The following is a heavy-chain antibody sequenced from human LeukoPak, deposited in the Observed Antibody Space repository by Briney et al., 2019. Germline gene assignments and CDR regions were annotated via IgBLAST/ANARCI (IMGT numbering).Heavy chain of an antibody. D-gene: IGHD3-22*01. CDR3: ARLTYYYDSSGYSPPFDY. J-gene: IGHJ4*02. CDR2: IYYSGST. CDR1: GGSISSSGYY. V-gene: IGHV4-39*01. Sequence: SETLSLTCTVSGGSISSSGYYWGWIRQPPGKGLEWIGSIYYSGSTYYNPSLKSRVTISVDTSKNQFSLKLSSVTAADTAVYYCARLTYYYDSSGYSPPFDYWGQGTLVTVSS.